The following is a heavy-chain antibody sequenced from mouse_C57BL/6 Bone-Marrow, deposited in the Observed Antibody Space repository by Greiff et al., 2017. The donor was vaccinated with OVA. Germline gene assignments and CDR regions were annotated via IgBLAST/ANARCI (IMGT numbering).Heavy chain of an antibody. CDR3: ARGGLITTVPSYWYFDV. J-gene: IGHJ1*03. Sequence: QVQLQQPGAELVKPGASVKLSCKASGYTFTSYWMHWVKQRPGQGLEWIGMIHPNSGSTNYNEKFKSKATLTVDKSSSTAYMQLSSLTSEDSAVYYCARGGLITTVPSYWYFDVWGTGTTVTVSS. CDR2: IHPNSGST. V-gene: IGHV1-64*01. CDR1: GYTFTSYW. D-gene: IGHD1-1*01.